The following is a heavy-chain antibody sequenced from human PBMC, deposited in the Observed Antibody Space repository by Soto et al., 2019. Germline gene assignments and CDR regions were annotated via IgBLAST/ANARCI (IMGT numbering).Heavy chain of an antibody. CDR1: GFTFSGYA. J-gene: IGHJ4*02. D-gene: IGHD3-10*01. CDR3: AKDSDMDYGSGSYYRSFDY. V-gene: IGHV3-23*01. Sequence: PGGSLRLSCAASGFTFSGYAMSWVRQAPGKGLEWVSAISGSGGSTYYADSVKGRFTISRDNSKNTLYLQMNSLRAEDTAVYYCAKDSDMDYGSGSYYRSFDYWGQGTLVTVSS. CDR2: ISGSGGST.